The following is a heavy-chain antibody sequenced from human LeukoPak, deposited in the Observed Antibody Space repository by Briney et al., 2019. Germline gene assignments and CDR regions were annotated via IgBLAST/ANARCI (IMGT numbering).Heavy chain of an antibody. D-gene: IGHD4-17*01. CDR3: AKDSGTTVTSADY. CDR1: GFTFTNYA. Sequence: GGSLRLSCAASGFTFTNYAMTWARQAPGKGLEWVPAISGSGSGTYYADSVKGRFTISRDNSKNTLYLRMNSLRAEDTAVYYCAKDSGTTVTSADYWGQGTLVTVSS. CDR2: ISGSGSGT. J-gene: IGHJ4*02. V-gene: IGHV3-23*01.